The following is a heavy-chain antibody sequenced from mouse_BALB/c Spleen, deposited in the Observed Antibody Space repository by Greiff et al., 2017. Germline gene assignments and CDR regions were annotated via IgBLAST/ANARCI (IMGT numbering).Heavy chain of an antibody. CDR1: GFNIKDTY. D-gene: IGHD2-1*01. CDR3: ARDYGNHPWFAY. Sequence: EVQGVESGAELVKPGASVKLSCTASGFNIKDTYMHWVKQRPEQGLEWIGRIDPANGNTKYDPKFQGKATITADTSSNTAYLQLSSLTSEDTAVYYCARDYGNHPWFAYWGQGTLVTVSA. CDR2: IDPANGNT. V-gene: IGHV14-3*02. J-gene: IGHJ3*01.